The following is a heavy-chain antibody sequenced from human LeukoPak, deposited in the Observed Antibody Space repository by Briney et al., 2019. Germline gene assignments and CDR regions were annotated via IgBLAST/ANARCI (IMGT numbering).Heavy chain of an antibody. CDR2: IWYDGSNK. CDR1: GFTFSRFG. V-gene: IGHV3-33*01. CDR3: ARDYYYDSSGYWDYYFDY. D-gene: IGHD3-22*01. J-gene: IGHJ4*02. Sequence: GRSLRLSCAASGFTFSRFGMHWVRQAPGKGLEWVADIWYDGSNKYYADSVKGRFTISRDNSKNTLYLEMNSLRAEDTAVYYCARDYYYDSSGYWDYYFDYWGQGALVSVSS.